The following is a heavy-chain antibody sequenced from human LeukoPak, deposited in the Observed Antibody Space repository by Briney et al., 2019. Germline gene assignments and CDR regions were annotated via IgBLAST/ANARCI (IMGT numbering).Heavy chain of an antibody. V-gene: IGHV4-59*08. CDR3: ARDWLDSGTPDRFDY. D-gene: IGHD3-3*01. Sequence: PSETLSLTCTVSGGSISNYYWSWISQPPGKGLEWIWYIYHSGSTDYNPSLKSRLTISVDTSKNQFSLKLRSVTAADAAVYYCARDWLDSGTPDRFDYWGQGTLVTVSS. CDR1: GGSISNYY. CDR2: IYHSGST. J-gene: IGHJ4*02.